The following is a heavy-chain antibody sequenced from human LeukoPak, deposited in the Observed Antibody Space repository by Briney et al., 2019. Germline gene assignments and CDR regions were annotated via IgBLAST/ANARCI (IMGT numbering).Heavy chain of an antibody. D-gene: IGHD5-12*01. CDR3: ARGNPALSGSGYDWALMDY. J-gene: IGHJ4*02. CDR2: IYSGGST. CDR1: GFTVSSNY. V-gene: IGHV3-53*01. Sequence: PGGSLRLSCAASGFTVSSNYMSWVRQAPGKGLEWVSAIYSGGSTYYADSVKGRFTISRDNSKNTLYLQMNSLRAEDTAVYYCARGNPALSGSGYDWALMDYWGQGTLVTVSS.